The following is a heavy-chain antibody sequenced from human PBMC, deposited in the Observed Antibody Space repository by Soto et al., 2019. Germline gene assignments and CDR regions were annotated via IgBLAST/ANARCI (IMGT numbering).Heavy chain of an antibody. D-gene: IGHD6-19*01. J-gene: IGHJ6*02. Sequence: SVKVSCKASGGTFSSYAISWVRQAPGQGLEWMGGIIPIFGTANYAQKFQGRVTITADESTSTACMELSSLRSEDTAVYYCARGIAVAGQIYYYGMDVWGQGTTVTVSS. V-gene: IGHV1-69*13. CDR3: ARGIAVAGQIYYYGMDV. CDR2: IIPIFGTA. CDR1: GGTFSSYA.